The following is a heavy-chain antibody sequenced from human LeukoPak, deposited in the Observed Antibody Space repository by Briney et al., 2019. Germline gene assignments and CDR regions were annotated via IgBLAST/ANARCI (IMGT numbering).Heavy chain of an antibody. CDR1: GGSISSGSYY. V-gene: IGHV4-61*02. J-gene: IGHJ4*02. D-gene: IGHD3-9*01. CDR3: ARSGYYDILTGLLYFDY. Sequence: SQTLSLTCTVSGGSISSGSYYWSWIRQPAGKGLEWIGRIYTSGSTNCNPSLKSQLTISLDTSQNQFSLKMSSVTAADTAVYYCARSGYYDILTGLLYFDYRGQGTLVTVSS. CDR2: IYTSGST.